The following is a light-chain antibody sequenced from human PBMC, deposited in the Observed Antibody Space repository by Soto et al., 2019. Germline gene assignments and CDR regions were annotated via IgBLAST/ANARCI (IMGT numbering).Light chain of an antibody. CDR2: SNN. Sequence: QSVLTQPPSAAGTAGQRVTISCSGSSSNIGSNTVNWYQQLPGTAPKLLIYSNNQRPSGVPDRFSGPKSATSAALAISGLQSEDEADYDCAAWGDSLDEVFGTGTKVTVL. CDR3: AAWGDSLDEV. CDR1: SSNIGSNT. J-gene: IGLJ1*01. V-gene: IGLV1-44*01.